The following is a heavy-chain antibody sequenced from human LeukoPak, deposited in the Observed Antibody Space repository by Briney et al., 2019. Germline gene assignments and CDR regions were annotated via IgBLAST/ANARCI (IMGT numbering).Heavy chain of an antibody. CDR2: IATVAT. CDR3: ASRRPYYFDY. D-gene: IGHD1-14*01. Sequence: GGSLRLSCAASGFTLSGSAMSWVRQAPGKGLEYVSAIATVATYYADSVKGRFTISRDNSKNTLYLQMNSLRAEDTAVYYCASRRPYYFDYWGQGTLVTVSS. J-gene: IGHJ4*02. V-gene: IGHV3-23*01. CDR1: GFTLSGSA.